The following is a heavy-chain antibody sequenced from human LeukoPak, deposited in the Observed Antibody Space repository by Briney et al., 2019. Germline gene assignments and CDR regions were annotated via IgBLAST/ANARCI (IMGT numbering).Heavy chain of an antibody. Sequence: SETLSLTCAVYGGSFSGYYWSWIRQPPGKGLEWIGEINHSGSTNYNPSLKSRATISVDTSKNQFSLKLSSVTAADTAVYYCARGLDFWSGYHFDYWGQGTLVTVSS. V-gene: IGHV4-34*01. CDR3: ARGLDFWSGYHFDY. CDR1: GGSFSGYY. CDR2: INHSGST. J-gene: IGHJ4*02. D-gene: IGHD3-3*01.